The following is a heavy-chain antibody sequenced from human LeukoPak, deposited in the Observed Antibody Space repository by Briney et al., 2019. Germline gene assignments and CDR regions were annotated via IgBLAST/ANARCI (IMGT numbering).Heavy chain of an antibody. CDR3: ARNSSGYYFDC. V-gene: IGHV4-34*01. D-gene: IGHD6-19*01. Sequence: KPSETLSLTCAVYGGSFSGNYWSWIRQTPGKGLEWIGSIYHSGSTSYNSSLKSRVTISVDTSKNQFSLKLSSVTAADTAMYYCARNSSGYYFDCWGQGTLVTVSS. CDR1: GGSFSGNY. CDR2: IYHSGST. J-gene: IGHJ4*02.